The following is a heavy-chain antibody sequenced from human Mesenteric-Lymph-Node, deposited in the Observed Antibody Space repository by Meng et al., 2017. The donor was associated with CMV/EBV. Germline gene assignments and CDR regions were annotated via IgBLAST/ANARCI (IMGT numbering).Heavy chain of an antibody. V-gene: IGHV4-59*01. D-gene: IGHD1-1*01. CDR3: ARGDTTYGMDV. CDR2: IYYSGST. Sequence: SETLSLTCTVSGGSISSYYWSWIRQPPGKGLEWIGYIYYSGSTSYNPSLKSRVTISVDTSKNQFSLKLSSVTAADTAVYYCARGDTTYGMDVWGQGTTVTVSS. CDR1: GGSISSYY. J-gene: IGHJ6*02.